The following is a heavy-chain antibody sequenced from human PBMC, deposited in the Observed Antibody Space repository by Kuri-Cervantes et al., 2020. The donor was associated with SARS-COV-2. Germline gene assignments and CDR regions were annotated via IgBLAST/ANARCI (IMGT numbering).Heavy chain of an antibody. D-gene: IGHD6-6*01. CDR3: AREYSSSSDRLFYYYYYMDV. V-gene: IGHV4-39*07. Sequence: SETLSLTCTVSGGSISSSSYYWGWIRQPPGKGLEWIGSIYYSGSTYYNPSLKSRVTMSVDTSKNQFSLKLSSVTAADTAVYYCAREYSSSSDRLFYYYYYMDVCGKASTVTVSS. CDR2: IYYSGST. CDR1: GGSISSSSYY. J-gene: IGHJ6*03.